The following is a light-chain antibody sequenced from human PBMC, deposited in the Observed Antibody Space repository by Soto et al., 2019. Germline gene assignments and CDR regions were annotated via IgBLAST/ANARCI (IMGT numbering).Light chain of an antibody. J-gene: IGKJ4*01. V-gene: IGKV3-15*01. CDR2: GAS. Sequence: EIVMTQSPATLSVSPGERATLSCRASQSVFSNLALYQQKPGQAPRLLIYGASTRATGIPARFSGSGSGTEFTLTISSRQSEDFAVYYCQQYNEWPLTFGGGTKVEIK. CDR1: QSVFSN. CDR3: QQYNEWPLT.